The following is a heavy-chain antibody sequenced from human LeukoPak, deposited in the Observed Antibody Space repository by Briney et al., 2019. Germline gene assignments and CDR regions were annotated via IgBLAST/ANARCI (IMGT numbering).Heavy chain of an antibody. CDR1: GGSISSYY. CDR2: IYTSGST. CDR3: ATSLTPYYYDSSGYYSLDY. Sequence: KPSETLSLTCTVSGGSISSYYWSWIRQPAGKGLEWIGRIYTSGSTNYKPSLKSRVTMSVDTSKDQFSLKLSSVTAADTAVYYCATSLTPYYYDSSGYYSLDYWGQGTLVTVSS. J-gene: IGHJ4*02. D-gene: IGHD3-22*01. V-gene: IGHV4-4*07.